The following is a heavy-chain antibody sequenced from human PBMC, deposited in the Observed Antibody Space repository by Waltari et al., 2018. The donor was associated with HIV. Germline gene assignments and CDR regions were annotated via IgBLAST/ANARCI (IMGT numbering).Heavy chain of an antibody. CDR2: IIPILGTA. Sequence: QVQLVQSGAEVKKPGSSVKVSCKASGGTFSSYAISWVRQAPGQGLEWMGGIIPILGTANYAPKFQGRVTMPADKSTGTAYMELSSLRSEDTAVYYCARVIQLRLTDAFDIWGQGTMVTVSS. J-gene: IGHJ3*02. D-gene: IGHD5-12*01. CDR1: GGTFSSYA. CDR3: ARVIQLRLTDAFDI. V-gene: IGHV1-69*06.